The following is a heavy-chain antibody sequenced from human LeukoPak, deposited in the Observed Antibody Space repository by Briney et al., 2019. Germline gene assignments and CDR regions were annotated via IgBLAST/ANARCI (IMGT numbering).Heavy chain of an antibody. J-gene: IGHJ4*02. CDR1: GGSISSSSYY. V-gene: IGHV4-39*07. CDR2: IYYSGST. Sequence: PSETLSLTCTVSGGSISSSSYYWGWIRQPPGKGLEWIGSIYYSGSTYYNPSLKSRVTISVDTSKNQLSLKLTSVTAADTAVYFCARDWYSSGWSVLDYWGQGTLVTVSS. D-gene: IGHD6-19*01. CDR3: ARDWYSSGWSVLDY.